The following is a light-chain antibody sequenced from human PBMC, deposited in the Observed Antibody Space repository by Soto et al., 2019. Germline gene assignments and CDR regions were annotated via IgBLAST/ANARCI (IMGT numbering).Light chain of an antibody. CDR2: ENN. CDR1: SSNIGAGYE. Sequence: QSVLTQPPSVSEAPGQRVTISGTGSSSNIGAGYEAHWYQQVPGTAPKLLIYENNNRPSGVPDRFSGSKSGTSASLAITGLQAEDEAVYYSQSYDSSLSGYVFGTGTKLTVL. J-gene: IGLJ1*01. CDR3: QSYDSSLSGYV. V-gene: IGLV1-40*01.